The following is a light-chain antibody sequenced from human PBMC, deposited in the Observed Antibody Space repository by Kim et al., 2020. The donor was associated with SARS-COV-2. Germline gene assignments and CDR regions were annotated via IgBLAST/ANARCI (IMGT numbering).Light chain of an antibody. CDR2: DAS. V-gene: IGKV1-39*01. CDR1: QRIGKY. CDR3: QQTYSVPQT. J-gene: IGKJ1*01. Sequence: ASVGDRVTITCRASQRIGKYLSGYQQKPGKAPKALSNDASRLQSGVPSRFSGSGSGTDFSLTINSLQPEDFATYFCQQTYSVPQTFGPGSKVDIK.